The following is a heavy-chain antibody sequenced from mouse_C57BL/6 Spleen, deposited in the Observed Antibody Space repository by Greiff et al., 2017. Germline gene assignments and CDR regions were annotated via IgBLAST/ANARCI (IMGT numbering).Heavy chain of an antibody. CDR3: ARKDDGYYSWFAY. CDR1: GFSLTSYG. CDR2: IWRGGST. V-gene: IGHV2-2*01. J-gene: IGHJ3*01. Sequence: QVQLQQSGPGLVQPSQSLSITCTVSGFSLTSYGVHWVRQSPGKGLEWLGVIWRGGSTDYNAAFISRLSISKDNSKSQVFFKMNSLQADDTAIYYCARKDDGYYSWFAYWGQGTLVTVSA. D-gene: IGHD2-3*01.